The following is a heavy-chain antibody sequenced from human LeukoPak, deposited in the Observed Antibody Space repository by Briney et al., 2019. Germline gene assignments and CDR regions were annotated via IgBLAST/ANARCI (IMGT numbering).Heavy chain of an antibody. CDR2: ISYDGSNK. CDR3: ARDSDSYFDY. V-gene: IGHV3-30*03. J-gene: IGHJ4*02. D-gene: IGHD2-15*01. CDR1: GFTFSSYG. Sequence: GGSLRLSCAASGFTFSSYGMHWVRQAPGKGLEWVAVISYDGSNKYYADSVKGRFTISRDNSKNTLYLQMNSLRAEDTAVYYCARDSDSYFDYWGQGTLVTVSS.